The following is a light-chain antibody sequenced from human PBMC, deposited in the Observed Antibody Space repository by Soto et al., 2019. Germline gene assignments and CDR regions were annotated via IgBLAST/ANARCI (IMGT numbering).Light chain of an antibody. CDR3: QQYNNWPLLLT. CDR2: GAS. Sequence: EIVMTQSPATLSVSPGERATLSCRASQSVSSNLAWYQQNPGQAPRLLIYGASTRATGIPARFSGSGSGTEFNLTISSMQSEDFAVYYCQQYNNWPLLLTFGGGTKVEIK. CDR1: QSVSSN. V-gene: IGKV3-15*01. J-gene: IGKJ4*01.